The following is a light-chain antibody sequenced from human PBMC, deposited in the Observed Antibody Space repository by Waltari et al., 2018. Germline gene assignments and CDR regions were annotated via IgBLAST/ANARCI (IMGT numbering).Light chain of an antibody. CDR3: MQALQTPRT. J-gene: IGKJ1*01. Sequence: DIVMTQSPLSLPVTPGEPASISCRSSQSLLHSYGYNYLDWYLQKPGQSPQLLIYLGSERGAGDPDRFRGSGSGTDFTLKISRVEAEDVWIYYCMQALQTPRTFCQGTKVEIK. CDR1: QSLLHSYGYNY. CDR2: LGS. V-gene: IGKV2-28*01.